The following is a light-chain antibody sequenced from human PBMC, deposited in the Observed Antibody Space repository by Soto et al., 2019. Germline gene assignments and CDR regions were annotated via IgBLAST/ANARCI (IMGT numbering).Light chain of an antibody. CDR2: GNF. Sequence: QSVLTQPTSVSGAPGQRVTISCTGSSANIGAGYDVHWYQQLPGTAPKLLIYGNFDRPSGVPDRFSASKSGTSASLAITGLQAEDEADYYCQSYDISLSGYVIFGGGTKLTVL. CDR1: SANIGAGYD. CDR3: QSYDISLSGYVI. J-gene: IGLJ2*01. V-gene: IGLV1-40*01.